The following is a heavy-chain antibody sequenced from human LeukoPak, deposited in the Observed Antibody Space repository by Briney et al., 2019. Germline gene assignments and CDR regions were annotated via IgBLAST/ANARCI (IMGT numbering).Heavy chain of an antibody. CDR1: GFTFSTYW. CDR2: VGRDGSIT. D-gene: IGHD1-26*01. CDR3: ARGGSPPEALGDTFDI. J-gene: IGHJ3*02. V-gene: IGHV3-74*01. Sequence: GGSLRLSCAASGFTFSTYWMHWVRHAPGKGLVWASRVGRDGSITRYADSVKGRFTISRDNAKNTLYLQMNSLRAEDTAVYYCARGGSPPEALGDTFDIWGQGTMVTVSS.